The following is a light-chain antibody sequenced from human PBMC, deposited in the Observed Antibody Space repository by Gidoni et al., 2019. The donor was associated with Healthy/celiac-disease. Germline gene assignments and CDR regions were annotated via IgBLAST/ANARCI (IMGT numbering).Light chain of an antibody. CDR2: AAS. CDR1: QSISSY. J-gene: IGKJ4*01. Sequence: DIQMTQSPSSLSASVGDRVTITCRASQSISSYLNWYKQKPGKAPKLLIYAASSLQSGVPSRFSGRGSGTDFTLPISSLQPEDFATYYCQQSYSTPLTFGGGTKVEIK. CDR3: QQSYSTPLT. V-gene: IGKV1-39*01.